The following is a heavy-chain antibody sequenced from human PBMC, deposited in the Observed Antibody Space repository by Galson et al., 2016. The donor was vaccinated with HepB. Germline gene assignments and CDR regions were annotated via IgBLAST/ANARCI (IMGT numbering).Heavy chain of an antibody. D-gene: IGHD6-6*01. CDR1: GFTFDNYT. CDR3: ARSLGWYFDV. J-gene: IGHJ2*01. V-gene: IGHV3-21*04. CDR2: VSHSSTYV. Sequence: SLRLSCAASGFTFDNYTMNWLRQAPGKGLEWVSSVSHSSTYVYYADSVQGLFTISRDNAKNSLYLEMNSLRVEDTAVFYCARSLGWYFDVWGRGTPVTVSS.